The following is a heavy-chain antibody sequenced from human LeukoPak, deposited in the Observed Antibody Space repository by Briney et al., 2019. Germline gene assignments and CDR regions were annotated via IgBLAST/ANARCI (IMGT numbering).Heavy chain of an antibody. V-gene: IGHV3-53*01. Sequence: GGSLRLSCAASGLTVSSSYMSWVRQAPGKGLEWVSVIYSDGDTYYPESVKGRFTISRDNSKNTLYLQMSSLRAEDTAVYYCAGDSLSPPQGDSWGQGTLVTVSS. J-gene: IGHJ4*02. CDR1: GLTVSSSY. CDR3: AGDSLSPPQGDS. D-gene: IGHD2/OR15-2a*01. CDR2: IYSDGDT.